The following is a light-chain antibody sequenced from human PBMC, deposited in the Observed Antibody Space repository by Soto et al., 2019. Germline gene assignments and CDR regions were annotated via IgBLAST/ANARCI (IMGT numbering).Light chain of an antibody. V-gene: IGLV1-44*01. CDR2: RNN. CDR1: SSNIGSNT. Sequence: QSVLTQPLSASGTPGQRVTISCSGSSSNIGSNTVNWYQQLPGTAPKLLIYRNNQRPSGVPDRFSGSKSGTSASLAISGLQSEDEADYYCAAWDDSLNGYVIFGGGTKLSVL. J-gene: IGLJ2*01. CDR3: AAWDDSLNGYVI.